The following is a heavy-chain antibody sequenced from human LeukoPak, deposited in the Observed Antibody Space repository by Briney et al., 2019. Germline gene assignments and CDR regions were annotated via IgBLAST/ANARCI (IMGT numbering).Heavy chain of an antibody. CDR3: ARQNGGGYSGYAELGHFDY. D-gene: IGHD5-12*01. CDR2: IIPIFGTA. V-gene: IGHV1-69*05. Sequence: ASVKVSCKASGGTFSSYTIGWVQQAPGQGLEWIGGIIPIFGTANYAQKFQGRVTITTDESTSTAYMEMSSLRSEDTAEYYCARQNGGGYSGYAELGHFDYWGQGTLVTVSS. CDR1: GGTFSSYT. J-gene: IGHJ4*02.